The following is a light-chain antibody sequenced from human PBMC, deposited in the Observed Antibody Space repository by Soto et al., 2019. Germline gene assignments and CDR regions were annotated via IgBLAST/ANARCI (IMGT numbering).Light chain of an antibody. CDR3: QHYNGFSWT. CDR2: AAY. J-gene: IGKJ1*01. CDR1: QAISNY. Sequence: IQLTQSPSSLSASVGDRVTITCRASQAISNYLAWYQQKPGKAPKLLIYAAYTLQSGVPSRFGGSGSGTEFTLTISSLQPDDFATYYCQHYNGFSWTFGQGTKVDIK. V-gene: IGKV1-9*01.